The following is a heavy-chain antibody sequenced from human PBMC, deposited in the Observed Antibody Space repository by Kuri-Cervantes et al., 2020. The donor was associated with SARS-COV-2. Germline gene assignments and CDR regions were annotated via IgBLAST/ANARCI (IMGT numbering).Heavy chain of an antibody. Sequence: SETLSLTCAVSGGPISRGGYSWSWIRQPPGKGLEWIGYIYHSGSTYYNPSLKSRVTISVDRSKNQFSLKLSSVTAADTAVYYCARGLGRFDPWGQGTLVTVSS. CDR1: GGPISRGGYS. CDR3: ARGLGRFDP. D-gene: IGHD1-26*01. J-gene: IGHJ5*02. CDR2: IYHSGST. V-gene: IGHV4-30-2*01.